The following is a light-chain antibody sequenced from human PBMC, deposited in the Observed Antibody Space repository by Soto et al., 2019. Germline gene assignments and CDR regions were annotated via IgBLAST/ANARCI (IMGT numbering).Light chain of an antibody. V-gene: IGLV2-8*01. CDR3: SSYGGSNNLL. CDR1: SRDIGGYDF. Sequence: QSALTQPPSASGSPGQSVTISCTGTSRDIGGYDFVSWYQQHPGKAPKLLIYDVIKRPSGVPDRFSGSKSGNTASLTVSVLQTDDEADYYCSSYGGSNNLLFGGGTKLTVL. CDR2: DVI. J-gene: IGLJ2*01.